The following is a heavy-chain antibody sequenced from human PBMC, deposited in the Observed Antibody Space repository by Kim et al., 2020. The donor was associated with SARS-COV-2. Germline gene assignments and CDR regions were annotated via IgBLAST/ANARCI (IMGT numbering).Heavy chain of an antibody. V-gene: IGHV1-2*06. J-gene: IGHJ6*02. D-gene: IGHD5-18*01. CDR1: GYTFTGYY. CDR2: INPNSGGT. Sequence: ASVKVSCKASGYTFTGYYMHWVRQAPGQGLEWMGRINPNSGGTNYAQTFQGRVSMTRDTSISTAYMELSRLRSDDTAVYYCARVLLPPAIQLWLPYYYYGMGVWGQGTTVTVSS. CDR3: ARVLLPPAIQLWLPYYYYGMGV.